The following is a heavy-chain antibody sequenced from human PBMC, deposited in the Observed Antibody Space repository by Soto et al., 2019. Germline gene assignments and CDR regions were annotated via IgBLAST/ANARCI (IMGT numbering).Heavy chain of an antibody. J-gene: IGHJ3*02. V-gene: IGHV3-74*01. CDR2: INSDGSST. Sequence: PGGSLRLSCAASGFTFSSYWMHWVRQAPGKGLVWVSRINSDGSSTSYADSVKGRFTISRDNAKNTLYLQMNSLRAEDTAVYYCARVKVRSSWLHDAFDIWGQGTMVTVSS. CDR3: ARVKVRSSWLHDAFDI. CDR1: GFTFSSYW. D-gene: IGHD6-13*01.